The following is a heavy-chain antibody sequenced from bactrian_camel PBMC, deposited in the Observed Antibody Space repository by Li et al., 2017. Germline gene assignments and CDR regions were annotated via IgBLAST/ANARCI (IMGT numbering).Heavy chain of an antibody. CDR2: MYTGFGGGNI. CDR1: TDTSTYC. CDR3: AAGTRIIVGDYCDGITN. V-gene: IGHV3S1*01. J-gene: IGHJ4*01. Sequence: VQLVESGGGSVQAGGPLKLSCVASTDTSTYCMGWFRQAPGKEREGVAAMYTGFGGGNIYYDDSVKGRFTISQDNSKNTLFLQMNVLRPEDTAMYYCAAGTRIIVGDYCDGITNWGQGTQVTVS. D-gene: IGHD4*01.